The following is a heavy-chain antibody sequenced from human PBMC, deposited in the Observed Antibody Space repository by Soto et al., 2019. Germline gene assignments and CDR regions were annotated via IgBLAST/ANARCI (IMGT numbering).Heavy chain of an antibody. CDR2: IYYSGST. V-gene: IGHV4-59*01. CDR3: ARVRDSSGWYEAGGGAFDI. CDR1: GGSISSYY. Sequence: SETLSLTCTVSGGSISSYYWSWIRQPPGKGLEWIGYIYYSGSTNYNPSLKSRVTISVDTSKNQFSLKLSSVTAADTAVYYCARVRDSSGWYEAGGGAFDIWGQGTMVTV. J-gene: IGHJ3*02. D-gene: IGHD6-19*01.